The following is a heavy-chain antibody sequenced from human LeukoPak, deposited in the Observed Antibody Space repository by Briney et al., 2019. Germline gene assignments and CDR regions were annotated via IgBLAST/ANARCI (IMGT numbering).Heavy chain of an antibody. V-gene: IGHV4-34*01. D-gene: IGHD1-26*01. Sequence: NTSETLSLTCAVYGGSFSGYYSSWIRQPPGKGLEWIGEINHSGSTNYNPSLKSRVTISVDTSKNQFSLKLSSVTAADTAVYYCARAGGATPCDYWGQGTLVTVSS. CDR2: INHSGST. CDR1: GGSFSGYY. CDR3: ARAGGATPCDY. J-gene: IGHJ4*02.